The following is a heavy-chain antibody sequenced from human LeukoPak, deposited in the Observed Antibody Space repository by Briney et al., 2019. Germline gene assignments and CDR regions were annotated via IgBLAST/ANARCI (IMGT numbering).Heavy chain of an antibody. CDR2: IKSKADGGTT. V-gene: IGHV3-15*01. Sequence: GGSLRLSCAASGFTFSNAWMSWVRQAPGKGLEWVGRIKSKADGGTTDYAAPVKGRFTISRDDSKNTLYLQMNSLRAEDTAVYYCARDTGLEMATIKYYFDYWGQGTLVTVSS. CDR3: ARDTGLEMATIKYYFDY. D-gene: IGHD5-24*01. CDR1: GFTFSNAW. J-gene: IGHJ4*02.